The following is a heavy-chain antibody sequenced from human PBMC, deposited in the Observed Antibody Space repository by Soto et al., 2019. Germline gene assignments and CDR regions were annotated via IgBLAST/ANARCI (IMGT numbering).Heavy chain of an antibody. D-gene: IGHD2-8*01. CDR2: ISGSGGST. CDR1: GFIFSNYA. CDR3: VKGHVVYAKSWFDP. J-gene: IGHJ5*02. V-gene: IGHV3-23*01. Sequence: EVQLLESGGGLVQPGGSLRLSCAASGFIFSNYAMTWVRQAPGKGLEWVSSISGSGGSTYFADSVKGRFTISRDSSKNTLYLQMNNLRAEDTAVYYCVKGHVVYAKSWFDPWGQGTLVTVSS.